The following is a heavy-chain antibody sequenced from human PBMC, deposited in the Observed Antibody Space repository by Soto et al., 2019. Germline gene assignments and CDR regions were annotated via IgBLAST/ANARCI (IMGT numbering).Heavy chain of an antibody. CDR1: GFTFSSYS. CDR3: ARDTNDLLLWFGEPSIGTKNWFDP. V-gene: IGHV3-21*01. CDR2: ISSSSSYI. Sequence: GGSLRLSCAASGFTFSSYSMNWVRQAPGKGLEWVSSISSSSSYIYYADSVKGRFTISRDNAKNSLYLQMNSLRAEDTAVYYCARDTNDLLLWFGEPSIGTKNWFDPWGQGTLVTVSS. D-gene: IGHD3-10*01. J-gene: IGHJ5*02.